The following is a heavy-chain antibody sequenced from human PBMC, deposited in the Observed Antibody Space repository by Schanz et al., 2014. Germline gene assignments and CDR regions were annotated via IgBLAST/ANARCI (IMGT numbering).Heavy chain of an antibody. CDR1: GYTFTNHY. V-gene: IGHV1-2*06. CDR3: ARARYGLDV. CDR2: ISPSSGGT. J-gene: IGHJ6*02. Sequence: QVQVIQSGPEVKKPGASVKVSCKASGYTFTNHYLHWVRQAPGQGLEWMGRISPSSGGTNYAQKFQGRVTMTRDTSISTAYMELSRLKSDDTAVYYCARARYGLDVWGQGTTVTVSS.